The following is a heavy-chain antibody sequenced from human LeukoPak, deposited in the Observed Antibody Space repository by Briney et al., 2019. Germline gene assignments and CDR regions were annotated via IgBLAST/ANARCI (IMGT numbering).Heavy chain of an antibody. Sequence: SETLSLTCTVSGGSISSYYWSWIRQPPGKGLEWIGYIYYSGSTNYNPSLKSRVTISVDTSKNQFSLKLSSVTAADTAVYYCARGWRYMTTVTPFHAYYFDYWGQGTLVTVSS. D-gene: IGHD4-17*01. CDR1: GGSISSYY. CDR3: ARGWRYMTTVTPFHAYYFDY. V-gene: IGHV4-59*01. J-gene: IGHJ4*02. CDR2: IYYSGST.